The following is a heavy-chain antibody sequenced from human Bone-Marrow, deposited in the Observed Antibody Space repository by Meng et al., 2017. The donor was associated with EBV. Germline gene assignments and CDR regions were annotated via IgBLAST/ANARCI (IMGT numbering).Heavy chain of an antibody. CDR3: ARDGGRRLDY. Sequence: QVQLVQSVSDLQKPGASVKLSCKASGYTFTSYAMNWVRQAPGQGLEWMGWINTKTGKPTYAPGFTGRFVFSLDTSDSTTYLQISSLKTEDSAVYYCARDGGRRLDYWGQGTLVTVSS. J-gene: IGHJ4*02. V-gene: IGHV7-4-1*02. CDR1: GYTFTSYA. CDR2: INTKTGKP. D-gene: IGHD3-16*01.